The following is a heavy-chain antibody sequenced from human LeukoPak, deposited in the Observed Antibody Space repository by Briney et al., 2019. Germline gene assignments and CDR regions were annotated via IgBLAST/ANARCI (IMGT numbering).Heavy chain of an antibody. Sequence: SETLSLTCTVSGGSIGTYSWNWIRQPPGKGLEWIGYIYYSGTTNYNPSLKSRVTISVDTSKNQFSLKLSSVTAADTAVYYCARGGDGYPYYFDYWGQGTLVTVSS. V-gene: IGHV4-59*01. J-gene: IGHJ4*02. D-gene: IGHD5-24*01. CDR1: GGSIGTYS. CDR2: IYYSGTT. CDR3: ARGGDGYPYYFDY.